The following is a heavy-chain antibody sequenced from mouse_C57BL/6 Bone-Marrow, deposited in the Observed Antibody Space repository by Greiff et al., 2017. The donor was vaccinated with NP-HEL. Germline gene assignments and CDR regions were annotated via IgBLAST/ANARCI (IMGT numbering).Heavy chain of an antibody. Sequence: QVQLKESGAELVRPGASVKLSCKASGYTFTDYYINWVKQRPGQGLEWIARIYPGSGNTYYNEKFKGKATLTAEKSSTTAYMQLSSLTSEDSAVYFCARSRILGAMDYWGQGTSVTVSS. CDR3: ARSRILGAMDY. D-gene: IGHD1-1*01. CDR1: GYTFTDYY. V-gene: IGHV1-76*01. CDR2: IYPGSGNT. J-gene: IGHJ4*01.